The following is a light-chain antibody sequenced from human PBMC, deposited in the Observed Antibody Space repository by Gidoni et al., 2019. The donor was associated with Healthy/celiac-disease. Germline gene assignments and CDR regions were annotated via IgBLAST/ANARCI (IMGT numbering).Light chain of an antibody. CDR3: QQRSNWPPIT. CDR2: DAS. CDR1: QSVSSY. Sequence: EIVLTQSTATLSLSPGERATLSCRASQSVSSYLAWYQQKPGQAPRLLIYDASNRATGIPARFIVSGSGTDFTLTISSLEPEAFAVYYCQQRSNWPPITFGPGTKVDIK. V-gene: IGKV3-11*01. J-gene: IGKJ3*01.